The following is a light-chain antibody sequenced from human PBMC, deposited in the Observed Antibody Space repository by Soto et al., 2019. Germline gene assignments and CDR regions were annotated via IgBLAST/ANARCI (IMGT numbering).Light chain of an antibody. CDR1: QSVSSSY. CDR3: QQYGSSPPYT. V-gene: IGKV3-20*01. J-gene: IGKJ2*01. CDR2: GAS. Sequence: EIVLTQSPGPLSLSPGERATLSCRASQSVSSSYLAWYQQKPGQAPRPLIYGASSRATGIPDRFSGSGSGTDFTLTISRLEPEDFAVYYGQQYGSSPPYTFGQGTKLEIK.